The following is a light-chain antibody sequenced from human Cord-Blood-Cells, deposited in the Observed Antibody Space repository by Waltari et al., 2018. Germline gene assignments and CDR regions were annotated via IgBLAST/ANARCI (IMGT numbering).Light chain of an antibody. Sequence: QSVLTQPPSVSGAPGPRVTISCTGSSSTIGAGYDVHWYQQLPGTAPKLLIYGNSNRPSGVPDRFSGSKSGTSASLAITGLQAEDEADYYCQSYDSSLSGWVFGGGTKLTVL. V-gene: IGLV1-40*01. J-gene: IGLJ3*02. CDR3: QSYDSSLSGWV. CDR2: GNS. CDR1: SSTIGAGYD.